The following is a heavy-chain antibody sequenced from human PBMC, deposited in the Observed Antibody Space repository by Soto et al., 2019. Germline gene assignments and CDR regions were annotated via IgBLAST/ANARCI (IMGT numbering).Heavy chain of an antibody. CDR2: IWYDGSNK. Sequence: GGSLRLSCAASGFTFSSYGMHWVRQAPGKGLEWVSVIWYDGSNKYYADSVKGRFTISRDNSKNTLYLQMNSLRAEDTAVYYCARDGNDYNNNWFDPWGQGTLVTVSS. V-gene: IGHV3-33*01. CDR3: ARDGNDYNNNWFDP. CDR1: GFTFSSYG. J-gene: IGHJ5*02. D-gene: IGHD4-4*01.